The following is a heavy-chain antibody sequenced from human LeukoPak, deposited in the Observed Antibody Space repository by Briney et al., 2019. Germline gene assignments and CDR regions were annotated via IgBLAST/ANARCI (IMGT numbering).Heavy chain of an antibody. V-gene: IGHV1-18*01. CDR3: ARDVEMATLDY. CDR2: ISAYNGNT. J-gene: IGHJ4*02. CDR1: GYTFTSYG. D-gene: IGHD5-24*01. Sequence: ASVKVSCKASGYTFTSYGISWVRQAPGQGLEWMGWISAYNGNTNYAQKLQGRVTMTTDTSTSTVYMELSSLRSEDTAVYYCARDVEMATLDYWGQGTLVTVSS.